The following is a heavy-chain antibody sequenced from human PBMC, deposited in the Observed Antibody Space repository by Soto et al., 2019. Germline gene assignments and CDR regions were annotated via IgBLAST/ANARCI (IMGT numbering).Heavy chain of an antibody. D-gene: IGHD3-10*01. Sequence: EVQLLESGGTFIQRGGSLRLSCAASGFIFSNYAMNWVRQTPGKGLEWVAGLSGNSQNAHYADSVQGRFTMSRDNSKNTVYLQMNTLMDEDSATYYCQAYYYGSADYPHFWGQGTLVAVSS. CDR1: GFIFSNYA. CDR3: QAYYYGSADYPHF. J-gene: IGHJ4*02. CDR2: LSGNSQNA. V-gene: IGHV3-23*01.